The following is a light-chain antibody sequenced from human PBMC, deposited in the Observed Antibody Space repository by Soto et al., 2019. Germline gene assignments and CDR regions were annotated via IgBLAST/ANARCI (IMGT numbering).Light chain of an antibody. CDR2: AAS. Sequence: DIQMTQSPSSLSASMGDRVTITCRASQSINTFLNWYQQQPGRAPRLLIYAASTLQSGVPSRFSGSGSGRDFTLTITSLQPEDFVIYYCQQTYSIHWTLGPGTKVDIK. J-gene: IGKJ1*01. CDR3: QQTYSIHWT. V-gene: IGKV1-39*01. CDR1: QSINTF.